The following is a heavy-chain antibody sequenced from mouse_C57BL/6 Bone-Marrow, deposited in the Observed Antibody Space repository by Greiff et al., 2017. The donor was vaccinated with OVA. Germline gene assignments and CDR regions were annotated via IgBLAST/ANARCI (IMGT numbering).Heavy chain of an antibody. CDR2: IYWDDDK. CDR3: ARITTVVNYYAMDY. J-gene: IGHJ4*01. CDR1: GFSLSTSGMG. D-gene: IGHD1-1*01. Sequence: QVQLQQSGPGILQSSQTLSLTCSFSGFSLSTSGMGVSWIRQPSGKGLEWLAHIYWDDDKRYNPSLKSRLTISKDTSRNQVFLKITSVDTADTATYYCARITTVVNYYAMDYWGQGTSVTVSS. V-gene: IGHV8-12*01.